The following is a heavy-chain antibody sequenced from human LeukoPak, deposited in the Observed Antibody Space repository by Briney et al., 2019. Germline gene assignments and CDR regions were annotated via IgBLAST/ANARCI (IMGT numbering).Heavy chain of an antibody. CDR3: ARRGYGSGNYYYPN. CDR1: GYSFTNHY. Sequence: GESLKISCKGSGYSFTNHYIGWVRLMPGKGLEWMGIIYPGDSDTRYSPSIQGQVTISADKSISTAYLQWSSLKASDTAMYYCARRGYGSGNYYYPNWGQGTLVTESS. V-gene: IGHV5-51*01. CDR2: IYPGDSDT. J-gene: IGHJ4*02. D-gene: IGHD3-10*01.